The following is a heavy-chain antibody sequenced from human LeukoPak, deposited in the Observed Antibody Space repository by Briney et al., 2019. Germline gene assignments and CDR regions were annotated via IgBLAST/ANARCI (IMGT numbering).Heavy chain of an antibody. D-gene: IGHD3-10*01. CDR1: GFTFSSYW. V-gene: IGHV3-7*03. CDR3: AIAPPFGGSGSYLPDYFDY. J-gene: IGHJ4*02. CDR2: IKQDGSEK. Sequence: GGSLRLSCAASGFTFSSYWMNWVRQAPGKGLEWVANIKQDGSEKYYVDSVKGRFTISRDNAKNSLYLQMNSLRAEDTAVYYCAIAPPFGGSGSYLPDYFDYWGQGTLVTVSS.